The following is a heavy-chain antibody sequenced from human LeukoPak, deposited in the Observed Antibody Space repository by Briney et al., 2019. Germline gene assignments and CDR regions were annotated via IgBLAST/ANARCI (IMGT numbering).Heavy chain of an antibody. J-gene: IGHJ4*02. V-gene: IGHV4-30-4*08. CDR2: IYYSGSP. Sequence: SQTLSLTCTVSGGSISSGDYYWSWIRQPPGKGLEWIGYIYYSGSPYYNPSLKSRVTISVDTSKNQFSLKLSSVTAADTAVYYCARAGIEDSTLYYFDYWGQGTLVTVSS. CDR3: ARAGIEDSTLYYFDY. CDR1: GGSISSGDYY. D-gene: IGHD2-21*01.